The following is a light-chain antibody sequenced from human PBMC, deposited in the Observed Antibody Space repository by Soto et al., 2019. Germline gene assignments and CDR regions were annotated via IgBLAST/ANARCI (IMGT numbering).Light chain of an antibody. CDR3: QQYNNWYS. CDR1: QSINGN. CDR2: ATS. V-gene: IGKV3-15*01. Sequence: EIVMTQSPATLSVSPGERATLSCRASQSINGNLAWYQRKPGQAPRLLMYATSVRATGIPARFSGSGSGTEYTLTISSLQSVDFAVFYCQQYNNWYSFGQGTKLEIK. J-gene: IGKJ2*03.